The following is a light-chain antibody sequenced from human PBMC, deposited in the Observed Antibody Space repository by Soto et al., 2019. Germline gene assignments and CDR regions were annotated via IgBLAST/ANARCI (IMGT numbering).Light chain of an antibody. J-gene: IGKJ2*01. V-gene: IGKV3-20*01. CDR1: QSVSSSY. CDR3: HLYGNSPQT. Sequence: EILLTQSPGTLSLFPGERATLSCRASQSVSSSYLAWYQQKPGQAPRLLIYGASSRATGIPDRFSGSGSGTDFTLTICRLEPEEFAIYNCHLYGNSPQTFGQGTKVDIK. CDR2: GAS.